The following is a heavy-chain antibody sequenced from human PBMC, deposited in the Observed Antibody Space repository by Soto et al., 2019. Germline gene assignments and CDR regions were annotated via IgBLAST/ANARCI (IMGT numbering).Heavy chain of an antibody. CDR2: IWYDGSNK. CDR1: GFTFSSYG. CDR3: ARGWEGKYDYGDYDGAFDI. D-gene: IGHD4-17*01. V-gene: IGHV3-33*01. J-gene: IGHJ3*02. Sequence: GGSLRLSCAASGFTFSSYGMHWVRQAPGKGLEWVAVIWYDGSNKYYADSVKGRFTISRDNSKNTLYLQMNSLRAEDTAVYYCARGWEGKYDYGDYDGAFDIWGQGTMVTVSS.